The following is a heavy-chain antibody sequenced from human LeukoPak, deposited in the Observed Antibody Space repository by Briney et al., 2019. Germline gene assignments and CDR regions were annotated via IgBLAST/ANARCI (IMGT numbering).Heavy chain of an antibody. Sequence: SETLSLTCTVSGGSISSYYWSWIRQPPGKGLEWIGYIYYSGSTNYNPSLKSRVTISVDTSKNQFSLKLSPVTAADTAVYYCARDGCSGGSCYLGDAFDIWGQGTMVTVSS. CDR2: IYYSGST. CDR3: ARDGCSGGSCYLGDAFDI. J-gene: IGHJ3*02. D-gene: IGHD2-15*01. CDR1: GGSISSYY. V-gene: IGHV4-59*12.